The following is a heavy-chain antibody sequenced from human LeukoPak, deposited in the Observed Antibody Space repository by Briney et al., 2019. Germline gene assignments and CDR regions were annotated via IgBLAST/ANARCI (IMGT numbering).Heavy chain of an antibody. V-gene: IGHV4-61*02. CDR3: ARVNRGFLEWLYLTSSNSWFDP. CDR2: IYTRGTT. J-gene: IGHJ5*02. CDR1: GGSINSGSYY. Sequence: SETLSLTCTVSGGSINSGSYYWSWIRQPAGKGLEWIGRIYTRGTTKYNPSLKSRVTISVDTSKTQFSLKLSSVTAADTAVYYCARVNRGFLEWLYLTSSNSWFDPWGQGTLVTVSS. D-gene: IGHD3-3*01.